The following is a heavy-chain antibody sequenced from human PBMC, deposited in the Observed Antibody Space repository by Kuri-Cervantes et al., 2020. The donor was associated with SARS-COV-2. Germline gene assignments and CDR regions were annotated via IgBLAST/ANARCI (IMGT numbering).Heavy chain of an antibody. J-gene: IGHJ6*02. CDR2: IGTAGDT. CDR1: GFTFSSYD. Sequence: LSLTCAASGFTFSSYDMHWVRQATGKGLEWGSAIGTAGDTYYPGSVKGRFTISRENAKNSLYLQMNSLRAGDTAVYYCASSGSPYYYYGMDVWGQGTTVTVSS. D-gene: IGHD1-26*01. V-gene: IGHV3-13*01. CDR3: ASSGSPYYYYGMDV.